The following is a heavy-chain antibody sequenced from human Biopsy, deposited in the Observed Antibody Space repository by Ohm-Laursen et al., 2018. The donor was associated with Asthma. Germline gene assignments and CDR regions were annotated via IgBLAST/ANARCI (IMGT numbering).Heavy chain of an antibody. Sequence: ASVKVSCKPLGGTFNTYVIGWVRQAPGQGLEWMGWINSVFGTTSYPQKFQDRVTIIADDSTSTVYMELSSLRSEDTAVYYCARKAGSCISRTCYSLDFWGQGTLVTVSS. CDR1: GGTFNTYV. CDR2: INSVFGTT. V-gene: IGHV1-69*13. CDR3: ARKAGSCISRTCYSLDF. J-gene: IGHJ4*02. D-gene: IGHD2-2*01.